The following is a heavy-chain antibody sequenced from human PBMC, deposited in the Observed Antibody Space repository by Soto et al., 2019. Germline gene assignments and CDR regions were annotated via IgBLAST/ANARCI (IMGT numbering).Heavy chain of an antibody. J-gene: IGHJ4*02. D-gene: IGHD3-3*01. CDR2: IYYSGST. CDR1: GGSISSSSYY. V-gene: IGHV4-39*01. CDR3: ARQIFGVVTHYDY. Sequence: SETLSLTCTVSGGSISSSSYYWGWIRQPPGKGLEWIGSIYYSGSTYYNPSLKSRVTISVDTSKNQFSLKLSSVTAADSAVYYWARQIFGVVTHYDYWGQGTMVTVSS.